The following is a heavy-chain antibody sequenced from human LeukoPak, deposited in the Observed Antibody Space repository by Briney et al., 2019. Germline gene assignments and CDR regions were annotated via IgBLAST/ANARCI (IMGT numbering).Heavy chain of an antibody. J-gene: IGHJ4*02. Sequence: GGSLRLSCAASGFTFDDYAMHWARQAPGKGLEWVSGISWNSGSIGYADSVKGRFTISRDNAKNSLYLQMNSLRAEDMALYYCAKDIRKDYYDSRGLFDYWGQGTLVTVSS. CDR1: GFTFDDYA. CDR2: ISWNSGSI. CDR3: AKDIRKDYYDSRGLFDY. V-gene: IGHV3-9*03. D-gene: IGHD3-22*01.